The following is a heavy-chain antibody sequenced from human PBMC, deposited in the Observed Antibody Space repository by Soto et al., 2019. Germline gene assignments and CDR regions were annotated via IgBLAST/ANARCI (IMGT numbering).Heavy chain of an antibody. V-gene: IGHV4-39*01. CDR1: GDSINSTHYY. Sequence: PSETLSLTCTASGDSINSTHYYWGWIRQPPGKWLEWICSSYYTGSTYYNPSLNSRFTISLCTSNKQFSLKLMCVASLYTAVYXCARYPKRALTYRYSFDHWRQGSRVTVSS. CDR3: ARYPKRALTYRYSFDH. D-gene: IGHD3-16*02. CDR2: SYYTGST. J-gene: IGHJ4*02.